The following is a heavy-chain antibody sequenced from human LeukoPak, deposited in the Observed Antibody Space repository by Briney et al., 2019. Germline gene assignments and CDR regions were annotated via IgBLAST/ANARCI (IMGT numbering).Heavy chain of an antibody. CDR2: IGYDGVNK. CDR3: ARWATSFDL. CDR1: GFTFSSYP. D-gene: IGHD6-6*01. J-gene: IGHJ4*02. V-gene: IGHV3-30*14. Sequence: PGGSLRLSCEASGFTFSSYPMHWVRQAPGKGLEWVAVIGYDGVNKFYTDSVKGRFTISRDDSKNTLYLQMDSLRAEDTAVYYCARWATSFDLWGQGTLVTVSS.